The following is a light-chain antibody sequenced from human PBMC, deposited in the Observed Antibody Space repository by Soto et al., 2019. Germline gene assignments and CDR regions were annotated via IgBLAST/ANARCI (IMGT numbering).Light chain of an antibody. J-gene: IGLJ3*02. CDR3: SSFTSVHTGV. CDR1: NSDVGGYDY. CDR2: HVT. V-gene: IGLV2-14*01. Sequence: QSALTQPASVSGSPGQSITISCTGSNSDVGGYDYVSWYQQHPGKVPKLLIYHVTNRPSGASDRFSGSKSGNTASLTISGLHPEDEADYYCSSFTSVHTGVFGGGTKLTVL.